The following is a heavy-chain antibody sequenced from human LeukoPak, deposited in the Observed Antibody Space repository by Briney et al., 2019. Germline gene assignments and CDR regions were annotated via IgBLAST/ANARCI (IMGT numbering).Heavy chain of an antibody. CDR1: GLTFDLYV. CDR2: ISWDGGNT. CDR3: AMGTTMYAFDI. Sequence: AGGSERLFCAASGLTFDLYVMHWVRHAPGKGLECLSLISWDGGNTFHTDSVKGRLTIYRDNSKNSLYLQRNNLTTEDTALYFCAMGTTMYAFDIWGQGTMVIVSS. D-gene: IGHD1-1*01. V-gene: IGHV3-43*02. J-gene: IGHJ3*02.